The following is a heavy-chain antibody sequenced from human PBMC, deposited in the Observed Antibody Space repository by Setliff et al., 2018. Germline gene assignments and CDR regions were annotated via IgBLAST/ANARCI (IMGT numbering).Heavy chain of an antibody. J-gene: IGHJ5*02. Sequence: ASVKVSCKVSGYTLTELSMHWVRQAPGKGLEWMGGFDPEDGDTIYAQKFQGRVTMTEDTSTDTAYMELSSLRSEDTAVYYCATGGSSGYYYNWFDPWGRGTLVTVSS. CDR1: GYTLTELS. CDR2: FDPEDGDT. V-gene: IGHV1-24*01. CDR3: ATGGSSGYYYNWFDP. D-gene: IGHD3-22*01.